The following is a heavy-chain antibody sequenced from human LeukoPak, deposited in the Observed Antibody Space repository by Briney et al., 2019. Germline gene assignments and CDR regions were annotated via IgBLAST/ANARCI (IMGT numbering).Heavy chain of an antibody. CDR3: ARVRDGYNWGLYY. CDR1: RFTFSTYW. Sequence: GGSLRLSCAASRFTFSTYWMHWVRQAPGKGLVWVSRINSDGSSTDYADSVKGRFTISRDNAKNTLYLQMNSLRAEDTAVYYCARVRDGYNWGLYYWGQGTLVTVSS. D-gene: IGHD5-24*01. J-gene: IGHJ4*02. V-gene: IGHV3-74*01. CDR2: INSDGSST.